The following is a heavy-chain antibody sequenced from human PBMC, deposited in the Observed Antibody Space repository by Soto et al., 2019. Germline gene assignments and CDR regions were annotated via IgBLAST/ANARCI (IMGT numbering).Heavy chain of an antibody. J-gene: IGHJ4*02. CDR2: ILPVSGTT. Sequence: QVQLVQSGAEVKKPGSSVKVSCKSSGGTFSTFPINWVRQAPGQGLEWMGAILPVSGTTNYAQKFQGRGTFSADESTTTAYMEVSSLRSEDTAVYYCARDRTGTTLGYFDYWGQGTRVTISS. D-gene: IGHD1-7*01. V-gene: IGHV1-69*12. CDR1: GGTFSTFP. CDR3: ARDRTGTTLGYFDY.